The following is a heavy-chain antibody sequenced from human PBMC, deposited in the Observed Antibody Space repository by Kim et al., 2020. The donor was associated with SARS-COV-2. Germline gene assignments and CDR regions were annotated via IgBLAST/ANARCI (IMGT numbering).Heavy chain of an antibody. CDR3: ARAYSSSWYWAFDI. V-gene: IGHV1-3*01. D-gene: IGHD6-13*01. J-gene: IGHJ3*02. CDR2: INAGNGNT. CDR1: GYTFTSYA. Sequence: ASVKVSCKASGYTFTSYAMHWVRQAPGQRLEWMGWINAGNGNTKYLQKFQGRVTITRDTSASTAYMELSSLRSEDTAVYYCARAYSSSWYWAFDIWGQGTMVTVSS.